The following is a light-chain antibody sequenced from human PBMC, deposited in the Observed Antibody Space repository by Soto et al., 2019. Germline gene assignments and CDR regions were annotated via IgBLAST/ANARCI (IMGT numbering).Light chain of an antibody. Sequence: EVVLTQSPATLSLSPVERATLSCMASENVRTFVDWYQQKPGQAPRLLIHGASNRATGIPDRFSGSGSGTDFTLTISNLEPEDFAVYYCQQHSHWPPWTFGQGTKVDIK. CDR3: QQHSHWPPWT. CDR2: GAS. J-gene: IGKJ1*01. CDR1: ENVRTF. V-gene: IGKV3-11*01.